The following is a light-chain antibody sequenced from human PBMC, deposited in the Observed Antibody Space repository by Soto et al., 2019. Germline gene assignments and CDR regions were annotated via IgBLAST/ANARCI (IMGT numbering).Light chain of an antibody. CDR1: QPISSW. CDR3: QQASSFPHT. J-gene: IGKJ2*01. Sequence: DIQMTQSPSTVSASVGDRVTITCRASQPISSWLAWFRQRPGKAPELLIYAASTLHNGVPSRFSGSGSGTDFALTISGLQPEDFVTYYCQQASSFPHTFGQGTRVDIK. V-gene: IGKV1-12*01. CDR2: AAS.